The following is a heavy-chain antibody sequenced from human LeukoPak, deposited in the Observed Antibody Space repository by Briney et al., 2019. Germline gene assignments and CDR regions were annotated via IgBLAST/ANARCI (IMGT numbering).Heavy chain of an antibody. CDR1: GFTFSGYS. CDR3: ARGETGWTLPNDY. Sequence: PGGSLRLSCAASGFTFSGYSMNWVRQAPGKGLEWVSSITSSSSYIYYADSVKGRFTISRDNAKNSLYLQMNSLRAEDTAVYYCARGETGWTLPNDYWGQGTLVTVS. V-gene: IGHV3-21*01. CDR2: ITSSSSYI. J-gene: IGHJ4*02. D-gene: IGHD6-19*01.